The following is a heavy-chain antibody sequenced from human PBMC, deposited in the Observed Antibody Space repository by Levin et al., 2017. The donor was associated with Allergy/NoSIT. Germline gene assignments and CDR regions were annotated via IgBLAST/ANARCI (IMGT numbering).Heavy chain of an antibody. V-gene: IGHV3-7*01. CDR2: IKQDGSEK. J-gene: IGHJ5*02. CDR1: GFTFSSYW. CDR3: ARARGVGSSLAGWFDP. D-gene: IGHD6-6*01. Sequence: GESLKISCAASGFTFSSYWMSWVRQPPGKGLEWVANIKQDGSEKYYVDSVKGRFTISRDNAKNSLFLQMNSLRAEDTALYYCARARGVGSSLAGWFDPWGQGTLVTVSS.